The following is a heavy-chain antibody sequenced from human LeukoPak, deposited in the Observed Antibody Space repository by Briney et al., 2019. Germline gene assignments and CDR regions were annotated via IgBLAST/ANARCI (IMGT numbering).Heavy chain of an antibody. J-gene: IGHJ4*02. CDR1: GGSISSSSYY. CDR3: ARQGVLLWFGEEYYFDY. V-gene: IGHV4-39*01. CDR2: IYYSGST. Sequence: SETLSLTCTVSGGSISSSSYYWGWIRQPPGKGLEWIGSIYYSGSTYYNPSLKSRVTISVDTSKNQFSLKLSSVTAADTAVYYCARQGVLLWFGEEYYFDYWGQGTLVTVSS. D-gene: IGHD3-10*01.